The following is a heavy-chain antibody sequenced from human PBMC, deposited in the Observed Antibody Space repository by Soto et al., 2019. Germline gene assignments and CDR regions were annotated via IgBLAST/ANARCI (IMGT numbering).Heavy chain of an antibody. CDR3: ARVYRTEPPFVY. Sequence: GRCRRRSCAACGFTFSSYSMNWVRQAPGKGLEWVSYISSSSSTIYYSDSVKGRFTISRDNAKNSLYLQMNSVIDDDTAVYYCARVYRTEPPFVYVGPGALVNVSS. V-gene: IGHV3-48*02. CDR2: ISSSSSTI. CDR1: GFTFSSYS. J-gene: IGHJ4*02. D-gene: IGHD5-18*01.